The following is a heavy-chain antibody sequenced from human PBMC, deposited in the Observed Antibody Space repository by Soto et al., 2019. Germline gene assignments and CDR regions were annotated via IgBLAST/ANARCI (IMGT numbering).Heavy chain of an antibody. V-gene: IGHV3-23*01. CDR3: AKDRGYGASYYGMDV. CDR2: ISGSGGST. CDR1: GFTFSSYA. J-gene: IGHJ6*02. Sequence: GGSLRLSCAASGFTFSSYAMSWVRQAPGKGLEWVSAISGSGGSTYYADSVKGRFTISRDNSKNTLYLQMNSLRVEDTAVYYCAKDRGYGASYYGMDVWGQGTTVTVSS. D-gene: IGHD1-1*01.